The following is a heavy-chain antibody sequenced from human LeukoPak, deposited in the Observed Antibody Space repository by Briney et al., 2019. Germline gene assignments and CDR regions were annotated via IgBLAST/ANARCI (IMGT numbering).Heavy chain of an antibody. CDR2: INHSGST. CDR1: GGSFSGYY. CDR3: ARGLYSSGYLN. V-gene: IGHV4-34*01. J-gene: IGHJ4*02. D-gene: IGHD3-22*01. Sequence: SETLSLTCAVYGGSFSGYYWSWIRQPPGKGLEWIGEINHSGSTNYSPSLKSRVTISVDTSKNQFSLKLSSVTAADTAVYYCARGLYSSGYLNWGQGTLVTVSS.